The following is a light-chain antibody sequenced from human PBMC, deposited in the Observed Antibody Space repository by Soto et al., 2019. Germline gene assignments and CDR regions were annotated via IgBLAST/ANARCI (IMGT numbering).Light chain of an antibody. Sequence: QSALTQPASVSGSPGQSIAISCTGTSSDVGAYNYVSWYQHHPGKAPKLMIYDVSTRPSGVSDRFSGSKSGNTASLTISGLQAEDEADYYCSSYTRSSTEVFGTGTKLTVL. CDR3: SSYTRSSTEV. V-gene: IGLV2-14*03. CDR1: SSDVGAYNY. J-gene: IGLJ1*01. CDR2: DVS.